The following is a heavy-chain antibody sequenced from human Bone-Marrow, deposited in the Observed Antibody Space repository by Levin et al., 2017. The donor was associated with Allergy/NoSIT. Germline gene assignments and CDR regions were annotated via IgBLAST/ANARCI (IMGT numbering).Heavy chain of an antibody. CDR3: ARMSSRRGYGMDV. V-gene: IGHV3-30*04. J-gene: IGHJ6*02. CDR1: GFTFSNYA. D-gene: IGHD3-10*01. CDR2: ISYDGTKK. Sequence: PGGSLRLSCAASGFTFSNYALHWVRQAPGKGLEWVAVISYDGTKKYHGESVRGRFTISRDNSRNTLFLQMNSLRSEDTSVYYCARMSSRRGYGMDVWGQGTTVTVSS.